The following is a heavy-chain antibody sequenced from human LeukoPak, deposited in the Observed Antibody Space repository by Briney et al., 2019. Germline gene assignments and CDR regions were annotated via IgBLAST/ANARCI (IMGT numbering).Heavy chain of an antibody. Sequence: GGSLRLSCAASGFTFSSYWMSWVRQAPGKGLEWVANIKQDGSEKCYVDSVKGRFTISRDNAKNSLYLQMNSLRAEDTAVYYCARDRPRFLEWSFYYYYYGMDVWGQGTTVTVSS. J-gene: IGHJ6*02. CDR2: IKQDGSEK. D-gene: IGHD3-3*01. CDR1: GFTFSSYW. V-gene: IGHV3-7*03. CDR3: ARDRPRFLEWSFYYYYYGMDV.